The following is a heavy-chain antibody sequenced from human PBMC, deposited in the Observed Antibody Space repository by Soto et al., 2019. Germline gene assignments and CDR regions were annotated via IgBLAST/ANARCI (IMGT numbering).Heavy chain of an antibody. Sequence: SGGSLRLSCAVSGFPLENYGMNWVRQAPGKGKEWVSSISSSGDYIYYAHSATGRLTIARDNARNSLWLQMDRLGVDDTALYFCARATYNWKHEYWGQGAQVTVSS. CDR2: ISSSGDYI. CDR1: GFPLENYG. J-gene: IGHJ4*02. CDR3: ARATYNWKHEY. V-gene: IGHV3-21*01. D-gene: IGHD1-20*01.